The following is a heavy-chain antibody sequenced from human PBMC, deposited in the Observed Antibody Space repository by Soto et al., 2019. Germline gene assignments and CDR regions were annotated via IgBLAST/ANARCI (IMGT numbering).Heavy chain of an antibody. D-gene: IGHD3-22*01. J-gene: IGHJ4*02. Sequence: SETLSLTCAVSGGSISSGGYSWSWIRQPPGKGLEWIGYIYHSGSTYYNPSLKSRVTISVDRSKNQFSLKLSSVTAADTAVYYCARASNYYDSSGYSYSFDYWGQGTLVTVSS. CDR2: IYHSGST. V-gene: IGHV4-30-2*01. CDR3: ARASNYYDSSGYSYSFDY. CDR1: GGSISSGGYS.